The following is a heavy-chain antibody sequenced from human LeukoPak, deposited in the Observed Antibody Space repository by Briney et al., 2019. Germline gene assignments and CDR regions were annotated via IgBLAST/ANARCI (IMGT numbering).Heavy chain of an antibody. D-gene: IGHD5-18*01. J-gene: IGHJ4*02. CDR2: ITSSSTYI. CDR1: GFTSSSYS. V-gene: IGHV3-21*01. CDR3: ARDVVDTPEQNY. Sequence: PGGSLKLSCAASGFTSSSYSMNWVRQAPGKGLEWVSSITSSSTYIYYADSVQGRFTVSRDNAKNSLYLQMNSLRAEDTAVYYCARDVVDTPEQNYWGQGTLVTVSS.